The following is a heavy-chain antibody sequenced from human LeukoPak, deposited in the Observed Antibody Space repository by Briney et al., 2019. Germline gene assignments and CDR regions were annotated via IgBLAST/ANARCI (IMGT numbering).Heavy chain of an antibody. CDR2: ISYDGSNK. CDR3: ARGEWELPGGFDP. CDR1: GFTFSSYA. D-gene: IGHD1-26*01. Sequence: PGGSLRLSCAASGFTFSSYAMHWVRQAPGKGLEWVAVISYDGSNKYYADSVKGRFTISRDNSKNTLYLQMNSLRAEDTAVYYCARGEWELPGGFDPWGQGTLVTVSS. J-gene: IGHJ5*02. V-gene: IGHV3-30-3*01.